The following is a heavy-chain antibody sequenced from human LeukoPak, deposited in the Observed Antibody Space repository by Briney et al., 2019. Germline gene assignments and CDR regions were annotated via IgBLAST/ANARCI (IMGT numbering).Heavy chain of an antibody. CDR2: INHSGST. Sequence: SESLSLTCAVYGGSFSGYYWSWIRQPPGKGLEWIGEINHSGSTNYNPSLKSRVTISVDTSKNQFYLTLSSVTAADTAVYYCARGKVRGVIIAPFDYWGQGTLVTVSS. V-gene: IGHV4-34*01. CDR3: ARGKVRGVIIAPFDY. J-gene: IGHJ4*02. CDR1: GGSFSGYY. D-gene: IGHD3-10*01.